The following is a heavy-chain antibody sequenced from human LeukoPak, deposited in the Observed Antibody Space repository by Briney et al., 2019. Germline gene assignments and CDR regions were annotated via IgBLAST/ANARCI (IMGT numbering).Heavy chain of an antibody. V-gene: IGHV3-48*01. CDR3: ASSRGYTSGLWYYYMDV. CDR2: IKSSSAII. J-gene: IGHJ6*03. D-gene: IGHD6-25*01. CDR1: RFNFGGYS. Sequence: GGSLRLSCAASRFNFGGYSMSWVRQAPGRGLEWLSYIKSSSAIIYYADSVKGRFIISRDNAQNSLYLQMDSLRAEDTAVYYCASSRGYTSGLWYYYMDVWGKGTTVTVSS.